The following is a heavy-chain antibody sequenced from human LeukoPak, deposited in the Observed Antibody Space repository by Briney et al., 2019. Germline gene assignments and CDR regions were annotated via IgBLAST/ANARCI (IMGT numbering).Heavy chain of an antibody. J-gene: IGHJ6*02. D-gene: IGHD4-17*01. Sequence: GGSLRLSCVASGFSVTSYAVSWVRQAPGKGLEWVSAFSGSGGSTYYADSVKGRFTISRDNSKNTLYLQMNSLRAEDTAVYYCATARYGDYPENYYGMDVWGQGTTVTVSS. CDR2: FSGSGGST. V-gene: IGHV3-23*01. CDR1: GFSVTSYA. CDR3: ATARYGDYPENYYGMDV.